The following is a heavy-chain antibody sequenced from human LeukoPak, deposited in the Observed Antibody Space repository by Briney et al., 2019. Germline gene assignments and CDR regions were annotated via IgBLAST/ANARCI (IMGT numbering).Heavy chain of an antibody. Sequence: GASVKVSCKASGGTFSSYAISWVRQAPGQGLEWMGGIIPIFGTANYAQKFQGRVTITTDESTSTAYMGLSSLRSEDTAVYYCARADSSGYHWIPYWGQGTLVTVSS. CDR3: ARADSSGYHWIPY. V-gene: IGHV1-69*05. CDR1: GGTFSSYA. J-gene: IGHJ4*02. CDR2: IIPIFGTA. D-gene: IGHD3-22*01.